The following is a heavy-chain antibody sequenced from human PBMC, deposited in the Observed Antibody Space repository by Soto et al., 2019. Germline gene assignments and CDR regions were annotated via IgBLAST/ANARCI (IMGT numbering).Heavy chain of an antibody. CDR1: EYPLTDYW. J-gene: IGHJ4*02. CDR2: IYQGDSDT. V-gene: IGHV5-51*01. CDR3: ARLHNYDSSGSSEGLDY. Sequence: HGESLKPYWQGSEYPLTDYWIRWVRQMSGTGLEWMGIIYQGDSDTIYSPSFQGQATISVDKSISTAFLQWSSLKASDTAMYYGARLHNYDSSGSSEGLDYWGQGTQVTVSS. D-gene: IGHD3-22*01.